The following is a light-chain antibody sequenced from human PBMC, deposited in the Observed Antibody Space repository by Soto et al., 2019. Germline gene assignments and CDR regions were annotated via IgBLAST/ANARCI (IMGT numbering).Light chain of an antibody. J-gene: IGLJ1*01. CDR2: GTT. V-gene: IGLV1-40*01. CDR3: QSYDGTLSGSYV. Sequence: QSVLTQPPSGSRAPGKRVTISCTGSSSNIGAGYDVHWYQQLPGTAPKLIIYGTTNRPSGVPDRFSGSKSGTSASLAITGLQAEDEADYYCQSYDGTLSGSYVFRIGTKVNVL. CDR1: SSNIGAGYD.